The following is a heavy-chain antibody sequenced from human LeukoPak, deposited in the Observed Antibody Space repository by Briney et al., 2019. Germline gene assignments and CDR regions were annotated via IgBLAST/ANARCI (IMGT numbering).Heavy chain of an antibody. J-gene: IGHJ5*02. V-gene: IGHV3-33*01. D-gene: IGHD3-16*02. CDR2: IWYDGSNK. CDR1: GFTFSSYG. Sequence: GRSLRLSCAASGFTFSSYGMHWVRQAPGKGLEWVAVIWYDGSNKYYADSVKGRFTISRDNSKNTLYLQMNSLRAEDTAVYYCARRNYDYVWGSYRQRNWFDPWGQGTLVTVSS. CDR3: ARRNYDYVWGSYRQRNWFDP.